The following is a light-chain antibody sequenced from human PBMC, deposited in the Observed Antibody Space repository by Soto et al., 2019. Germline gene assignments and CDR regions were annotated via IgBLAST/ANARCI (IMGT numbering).Light chain of an antibody. Sequence: VLTQSPASLSLSPGGRAILSCRASQTVSRYYVAWYQKKHGQPPRLLSYGASTRATGVPDRFSGSGSGADITLTIRSLQPEDFGVYYCQQALTFGGGTTVE. CDR2: GAS. CDR1: QTVSRYY. CDR3: QQALT. V-gene: IGKV3D-7*01. J-gene: IGKJ4*01.